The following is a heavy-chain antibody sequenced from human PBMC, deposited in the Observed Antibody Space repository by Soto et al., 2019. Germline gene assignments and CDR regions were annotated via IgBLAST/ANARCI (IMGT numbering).Heavy chain of an antibody. CDR1: GGTLSSYA. V-gene: IGHV1-69*01. Sequence: QVQLVQSGAEVKKPGSSVKVSCKASGGTLSSYAISWVRQAPGQGLEWMGGSIPIFGTANYAQKFQGRVTITADESTSTAYMELSSLRSEDTAVYYCARSDRYCSGGSCEPFFDYWGQGTLVTVSS. CDR2: SIPIFGTA. J-gene: IGHJ4*02. CDR3: ARSDRYCSGGSCEPFFDY. D-gene: IGHD2-15*01.